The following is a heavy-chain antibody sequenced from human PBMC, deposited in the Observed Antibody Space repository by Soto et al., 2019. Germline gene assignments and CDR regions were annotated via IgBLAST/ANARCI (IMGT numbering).Heavy chain of an antibody. CDR3: ARGQRITMVRGKTYGMDV. CDR1: GGSFSGYY. D-gene: IGHD3-10*01. CDR2: INHSGST. V-gene: IGHV4-34*01. J-gene: IGHJ6*02. Sequence: SETLSLTCAVYGGSFSGYYWSWIRQPPGKGLEWIGEINHSGSTNYNPSLKSRVTISVDTSKNQFSLKLSSVTAADTAVYYCARGQRITMVRGKTYGMDVWGQGTTVTVSS.